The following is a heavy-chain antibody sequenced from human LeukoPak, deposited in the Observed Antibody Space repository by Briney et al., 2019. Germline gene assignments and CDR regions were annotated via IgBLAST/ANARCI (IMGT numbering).Heavy chain of an antibody. Sequence: PGGSLRLSCAASGFTFSSYSMNWVHQAPGKGLEWVSSISSSSSYIYYADSVKGRFTISRDNAKNSLYLQMNSLRAEDTAVYYCARDLGFTMVRGADVVYWGQGTLVTVSS. CDR2: ISSSSSYI. CDR3: ARDLGFTMVRGADVVY. V-gene: IGHV3-21*01. J-gene: IGHJ4*02. CDR1: GFTFSSYS. D-gene: IGHD3-10*01.